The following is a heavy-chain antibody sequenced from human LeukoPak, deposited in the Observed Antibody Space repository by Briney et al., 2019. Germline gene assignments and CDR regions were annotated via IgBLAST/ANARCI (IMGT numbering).Heavy chain of an antibody. CDR2: IYSGSSST. Sequence: GGSLRLSCAASGFTVSSNYMSWVRQAPGKGLECISVIYSGSSSTYYTDSVKGRFTISRHNSKNTLYLQMNSLRAEDTAVYYCARVGSGWYDFDYWGQGTLVTVSS. CDR3: ARVGSGWYDFDY. D-gene: IGHD6-19*01. CDR1: GFTVSSNY. J-gene: IGHJ4*02. V-gene: IGHV3-53*04.